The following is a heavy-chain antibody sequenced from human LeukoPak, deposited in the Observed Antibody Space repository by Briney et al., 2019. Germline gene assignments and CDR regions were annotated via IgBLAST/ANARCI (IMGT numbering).Heavy chain of an antibody. J-gene: IGHJ5*02. CDR1: GGSISSGGYY. CDR3: ARGTYDFWSGYYDNWSDP. CDR2: IYYSGRT. Sequence: TSQTLSLTCTVSGGSISSGGYYWSWIRQHPGKGLEWIGYIYYSGRTSYNPSPKSRVTISVDTSKNQFSLKLSSVTAADTAVFYCARGTYDFWSGYYDNWSDPWGQGTLVTVSS. V-gene: IGHV4-31*03. D-gene: IGHD3-3*01.